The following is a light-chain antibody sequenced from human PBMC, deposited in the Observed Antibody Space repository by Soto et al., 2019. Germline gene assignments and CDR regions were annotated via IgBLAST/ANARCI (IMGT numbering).Light chain of an antibody. CDR2: DAS. Sequence: EIVLTQSPATLSLSPGERATLSCRASQSVSNYLAWYQQTPGQAPRLLIYDASNRATGIPARFSGSGSGTDFTLTISSLEPEDFAVYFCQHRAGWPPALTFGGGTKVDIK. J-gene: IGKJ4*01. CDR3: QHRAGWPPALT. V-gene: IGKV3-11*01. CDR1: QSVSNY.